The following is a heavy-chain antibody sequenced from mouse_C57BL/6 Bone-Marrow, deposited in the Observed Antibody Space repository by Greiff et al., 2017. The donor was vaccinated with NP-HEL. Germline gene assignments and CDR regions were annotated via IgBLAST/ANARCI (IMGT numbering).Heavy chain of an antibody. CDR1: GYTFTSYG. CDR2: IYPRSGNT. V-gene: IGHV1-81*01. CDR3: ARAPLITTVEDRWYFDV. D-gene: IGHD1-1*01. Sequence: QVQLKQSGAELARPGASVKLSCKASGYTFTSYGISWVKQRTGQGLEWIGEIYPRSGNTYYNEKFKGKATLTADKSSSTAYMELRSLTSEDAAVYFCARAPLITTVEDRWYFDVWGTGTTVTVSS. J-gene: IGHJ1*03.